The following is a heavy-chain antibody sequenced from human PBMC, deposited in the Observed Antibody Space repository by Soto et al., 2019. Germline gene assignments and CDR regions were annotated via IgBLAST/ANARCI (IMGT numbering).Heavy chain of an antibody. J-gene: IGHJ5*02. Sequence: KPSETLSLTCAVSGGSISSGGYSWSWIRQPPGKGLEWIGYMYHSGSTYYNPSLKSRVTISIDRSKNQFSLKLSSVTAADTAMYYCARNGDCTRPGCIVGWFDPWGPGTLVTVSS. D-gene: IGHD2-8*01. V-gene: IGHV4-30-2*01. CDR2: MYHSGST. CDR1: GGSISSGGYS. CDR3: ARNGDCTRPGCIVGWFDP.